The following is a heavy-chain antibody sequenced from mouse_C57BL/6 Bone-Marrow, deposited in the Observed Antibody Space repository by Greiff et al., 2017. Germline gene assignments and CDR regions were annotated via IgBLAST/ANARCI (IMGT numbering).Heavy chain of an antibody. V-gene: IGHV1-69*01. CDR1: GYTFTSYW. CDR2: IDPSDSYT. J-gene: IGHJ4*01. Sequence: VQLQQPGAELVMPGASVKLSCKASGYTFTSYWMHWVKQRPGQGLEWIGEIDPSDSYTNYTQKFKGKSTLTADKSSSTAYMQLSSLTSEDPAVYYCARWAMDYWGQGTLVTVSA. CDR3: ARWAMDY.